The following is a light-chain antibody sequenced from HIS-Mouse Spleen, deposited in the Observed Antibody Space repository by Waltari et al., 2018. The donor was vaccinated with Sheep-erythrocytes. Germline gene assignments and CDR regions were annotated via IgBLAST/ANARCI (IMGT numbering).Light chain of an antibody. CDR3: CSYAGSYNYV. V-gene: IGLV2-11*01. CDR1: SSDVGSYNL. J-gene: IGLJ1*01. Sequence: QSALTQPASVSGSPGQSITISCTGTSSDVGSYNLVSWYQQHPGKAPKLMIYDVSKRPSGVPGRFSGSKSGNTASLTISGLQAEDEADYYCCSYAGSYNYVFGTGTKVTVL. CDR2: DVS.